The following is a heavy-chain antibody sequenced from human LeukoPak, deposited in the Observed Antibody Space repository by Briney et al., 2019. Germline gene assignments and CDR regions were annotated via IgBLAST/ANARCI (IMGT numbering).Heavy chain of an antibody. CDR3: SPPAELLGGR. Sequence: PGGSLRLSCAASGFTFSSYAMSWVRQAPGKGLEWVSAISGSGGSTYYADPVKGRFTISRDNSKNTLYLQMNSLRAEDTAVYYCSPPAELLGGRWGQGTLVTVSS. CDR1: GFTFSSYA. CDR2: ISGSGGST. J-gene: IGHJ4*02. V-gene: IGHV3-23*01. D-gene: IGHD2-15*01.